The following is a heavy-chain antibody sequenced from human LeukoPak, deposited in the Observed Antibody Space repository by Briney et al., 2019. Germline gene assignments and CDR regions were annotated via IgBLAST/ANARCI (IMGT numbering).Heavy chain of an antibody. CDR3: ARDASVWAIFDY. D-gene: IGHD3-16*01. Sequence: SQTLSLTCTVSGGSISSGSYYWSWIRQPAGKGLEWIGRIYTSGSTNYNPSLKSRVTISVDTSKNQFSLKLSSVTAADTAVYYCARDASVWAIFDYWGHGTLVTVSS. CDR1: GGSISSGSYY. CDR2: IYTSGST. J-gene: IGHJ4*01. V-gene: IGHV4-61*02.